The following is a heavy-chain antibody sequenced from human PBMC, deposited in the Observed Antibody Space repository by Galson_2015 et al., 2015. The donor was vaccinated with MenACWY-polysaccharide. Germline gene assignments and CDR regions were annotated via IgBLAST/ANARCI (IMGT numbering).Heavy chain of an antibody. CDR1: GGSISSSNW. V-gene: IGHV4-4*02. Sequence: SETLSLTCAVSGGSISSSNWWSWVRQPPGKGLEWIGEIYHSGSTNYNPSLKSRVTISVDKSKNQFSLKLSSVTAADTAVYYCARASHYYDSSWYFDLWGRGTLVTVSS. CDR2: IYHSGST. J-gene: IGHJ2*01. CDR3: ARASHYYDSSWYFDL. D-gene: IGHD3-22*01.